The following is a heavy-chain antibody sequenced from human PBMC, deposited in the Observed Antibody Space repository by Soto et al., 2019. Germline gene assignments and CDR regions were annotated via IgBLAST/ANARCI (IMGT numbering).Heavy chain of an antibody. D-gene: IGHD2-2*01. J-gene: IGHJ6*02. CDR3: ARDCISTSCYSYYYYGMDV. CDR2: ISAYNGNT. CDR1: GYTFTSYG. V-gene: IGHV1-18*01. Sequence: QVQLVQSGAEVKKPGASVKVSCKASGYTFTSYGISWVRQAPGQGLEWMGWISAYNGNTNYAQKLQGRVTMTTDTATSTTYMELSSRRADDTAVYYCARDCISTSCYSYYYYGMDVWGQGTTVTVSS.